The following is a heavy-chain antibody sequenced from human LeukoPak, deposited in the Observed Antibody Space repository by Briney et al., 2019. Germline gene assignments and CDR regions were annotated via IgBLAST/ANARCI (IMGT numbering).Heavy chain of an antibody. CDR2: IGTVGDT. Sequence: GGSLRLSCAVSGFTVSSLDMHWVRQAPGKGLEWVAAIGTVGDTYYLGSVRGRFTISRENAKNSLYLQMNSLTAGDTAVYYCTRATASNWFDPWSQGTLVTVST. CDR1: GFTVSSLD. J-gene: IGHJ5*02. CDR3: TRATASNWFDP. D-gene: IGHD2-21*01. V-gene: IGHV3-13*01.